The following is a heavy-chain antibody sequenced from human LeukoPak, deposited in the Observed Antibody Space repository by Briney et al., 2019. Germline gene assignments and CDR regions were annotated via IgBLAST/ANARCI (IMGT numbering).Heavy chain of an antibody. CDR2: IEPDGSGK. J-gene: IGHJ4*02. CDR3: VTSWVRQQRDF. D-gene: IGHD3-10*01. Sequence: HAGGSLRLSCAASGFSFRDYWMSWVRQAPGKGLEWVADIEPDGSGKTYVDSVKGRFTISRDNAQQSLYLQMDTLTAEDTAVYYCVTSWVRQQRDFWGQGTLVTVSS. CDR1: GFSFRDYW. V-gene: IGHV3-7*01.